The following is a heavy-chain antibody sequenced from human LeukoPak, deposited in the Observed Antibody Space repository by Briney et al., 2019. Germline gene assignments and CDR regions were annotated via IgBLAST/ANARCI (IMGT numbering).Heavy chain of an antibody. Sequence: ASVKVSCKASGYTFTSYDINWVRQATGQGLEWMGWMNPNSGNTGYAQKFQGRVTMTRSTSISTAYMELSSLRSEDTAVYYCARGRLMGRQDYYYGMDVWGQGTTVTVSS. CDR2: MNPNSGNT. V-gene: IGHV1-8*01. CDR1: GYTFTSYD. J-gene: IGHJ6*02. D-gene: IGHD3-16*01. CDR3: ARGRLMGRQDYYYGMDV.